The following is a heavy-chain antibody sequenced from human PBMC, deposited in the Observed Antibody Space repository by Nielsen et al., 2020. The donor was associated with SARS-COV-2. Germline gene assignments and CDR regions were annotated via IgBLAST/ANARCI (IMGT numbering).Heavy chain of an antibody. CDR3: ARALREYYFARSGYYPLYYFDH. CDR2: IKEDGSEK. V-gene: IGHV3-7*03. Sequence: GESLKISCAASGFTFSSYGMHWVRQAPGKGLEWVAHIKEDGSEKYYVDSVKGRFTVSRDNAKNSLYLQMHSLSAEDTAVYYCARALREYYFARSGYYPLYYFDHWGQGALVTVSS. J-gene: IGHJ4*02. D-gene: IGHD3-22*01. CDR1: GFTFSSYG.